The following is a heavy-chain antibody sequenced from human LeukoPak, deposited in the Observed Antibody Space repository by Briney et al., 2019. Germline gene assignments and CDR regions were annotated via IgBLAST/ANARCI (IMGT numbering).Heavy chain of an antibody. J-gene: IGHJ6*03. CDR1: GFTFSSYW. CDR3: AKDNDYYMDV. D-gene: IGHD2-8*01. CDR2: IKQDGSEK. V-gene: IGHV3-7*03. Sequence: GGSLRLSCAASGFTFSSYWMSWVRQAPGKGLEWVANIKQDGSEKYYVDSVKGRFTISRDNSKNSLYLQMNSLRTEDTALYYCAKDNDYYMDVWGKGTTVTISS.